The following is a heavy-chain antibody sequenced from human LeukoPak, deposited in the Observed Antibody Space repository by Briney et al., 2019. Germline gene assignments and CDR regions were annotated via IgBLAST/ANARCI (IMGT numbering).Heavy chain of an antibody. CDR2: IRYDGSNK. CDR3: AILLPNYYGSGSTD. V-gene: IGHV3-30*02. D-gene: IGHD3-10*01. Sequence: GGSLRLSCAASGFTFSSYGMHWVRQAPGKGLEWVAFIRYDGSNKYYADSVKGRFTISRDNPKNTLYLQMNSLRAEDTAVYYCAILLPNYYGSGSTDWGQGTLVTVSS. CDR1: GFTFSSYG. J-gene: IGHJ4*02.